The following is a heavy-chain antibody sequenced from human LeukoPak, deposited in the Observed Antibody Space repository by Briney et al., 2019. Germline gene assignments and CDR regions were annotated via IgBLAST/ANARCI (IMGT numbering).Heavy chain of an antibody. V-gene: IGHV4-39*01. J-gene: IGHJ3*01. Sequence: SETLSHTCTVSGGSISSSNYYWGWIRQPPGKGLEWIGSIYYSGSTYYSPSLKSRVTISVDTSKNQFSLKLTSVTAADTAVYYCAHFKGGSFDFWGQGTMVTVSS. D-gene: IGHD1-26*01. CDR3: AHFKGGSFDF. CDR2: IYYSGST. CDR1: GGSISSSNYY.